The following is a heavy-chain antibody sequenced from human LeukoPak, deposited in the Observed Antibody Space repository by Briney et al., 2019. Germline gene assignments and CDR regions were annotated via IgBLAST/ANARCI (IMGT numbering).Heavy chain of an antibody. CDR2: INPSGGST. CDR1: GYTFTSYY. J-gene: IGHJ6*03. D-gene: IGHD2-21*02. Sequence: GASVKVSCKASGYTFTSYYMHWVRQAPGQGLEWMGIINPSGGSTSYAQKFQGRVTMTRDMSTSTVYMELSSLRSEDTAVYYCARGRQGYCGGDCLDYYMDVWGQGTTVTVSS. V-gene: IGHV1-46*01. CDR3: ARGRQGYCGGDCLDYYMDV.